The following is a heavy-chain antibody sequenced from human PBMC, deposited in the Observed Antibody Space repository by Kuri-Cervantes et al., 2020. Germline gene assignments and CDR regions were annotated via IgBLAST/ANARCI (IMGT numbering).Heavy chain of an antibody. CDR1: GGSFSGYY. V-gene: IGHV4-34*01. J-gene: IGHJ3*02. D-gene: IGHD4-17*01. Sequence: SQTLSLTCAVYGGSFSGYYWSWIRQPPGKGLEWIGSIYYSGSTYYNPSLKSRVTISVDTSKNQFSLKLSSVTAADTAVYYCASRTDYGDLADAFDIWGQGTMGT. CDR3: ASRTDYGDLADAFDI. CDR2: IYYSGST.